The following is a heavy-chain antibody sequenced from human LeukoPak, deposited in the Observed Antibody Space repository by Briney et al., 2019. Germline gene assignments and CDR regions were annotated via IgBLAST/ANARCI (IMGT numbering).Heavy chain of an antibody. CDR2: ISYDGSNK. CDR1: GFTFRNYG. V-gene: IGHV3-30*19. CDR3: ARDGAFDI. Sequence: GGSLRLSCAASGFTFRNYGMHWVRHAPGKGLEWVAVISYDGSNKYYADSVKGRFTISRDNSKNTLYLQMNSLGAEGTAVYYCARDGAFDIWGQGTMVTVSS. J-gene: IGHJ3*02.